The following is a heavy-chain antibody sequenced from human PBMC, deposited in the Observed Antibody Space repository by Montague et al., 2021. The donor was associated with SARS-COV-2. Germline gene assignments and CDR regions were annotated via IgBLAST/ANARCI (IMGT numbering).Heavy chain of an antibody. CDR3: ARGRVDLGATGLKVVFDI. D-gene: IGHD1-26*01. Sequence: SETLSLTCAVSGDSITNTYWWTWVRQSPGKGLEWIGEVYHSGGTHCNPSLESRVTVSLDKSKNQFSLNLSFVTAADTAVYYCARGRVDLGATGLKVVFDIWGQGTVVTVSS. CDR1: GDSITNTYW. CDR2: VYHSGGT. V-gene: IGHV4-4*02. J-gene: IGHJ3*02.